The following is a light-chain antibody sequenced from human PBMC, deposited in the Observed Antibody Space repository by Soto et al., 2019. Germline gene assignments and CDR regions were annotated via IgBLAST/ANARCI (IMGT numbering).Light chain of an antibody. J-gene: IGKJ1*01. V-gene: IGKV1-39*01. CDR1: ESISDY. CDR2: SAS. CDR3: QQSYRTPRT. Sequence: DIQMTQSPSSLSASIGDRVTITCRASESISDYLNWYQQKPGNAPKLLIYSASTLHSGVPSRFSGSGSGTDFTLTISSLQPEDFATYYFQQSYRTPRTFGQGTKVEIK.